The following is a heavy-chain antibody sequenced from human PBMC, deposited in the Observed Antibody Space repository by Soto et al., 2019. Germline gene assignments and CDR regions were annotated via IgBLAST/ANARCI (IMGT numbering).Heavy chain of an antibody. V-gene: IGHV1-2*02. CDR2: INPNSGDT. CDR1: GYTFTGYY. J-gene: IGHJ6*02. CDR3: AKGGAIVAAGTRVYLYNAMDV. Sequence: ASVKFSCKASGYTFTGYYVHRVRQAPGQGLEWMGWINPNSGDTYLAQRFQGRVTMNRDTSIGTAYMELRGLTSDDTAEYYCAKGGAIVAAGTRVYLYNAMDVWGQGTTVTVS. D-gene: IGHD1-26*01.